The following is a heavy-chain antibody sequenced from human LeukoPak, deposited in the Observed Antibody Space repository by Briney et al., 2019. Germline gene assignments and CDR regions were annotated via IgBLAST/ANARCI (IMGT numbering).Heavy chain of an antibody. CDR3: AKNRGNWHYYYGMDV. CDR2: ISYDGSNK. CDR1: EFTFSSYA. Sequence: GGSLRLSCAASEFTFSSYAFHWVRQAPGKGLEWVAFISYDGSNKFYADSVKGRFTISRDNSKNTLYLQMNSLRAEDTAVYYCAKNRGNWHYYYGMDVWGQGTTVTVSS. J-gene: IGHJ6*02. V-gene: IGHV3-30-3*02.